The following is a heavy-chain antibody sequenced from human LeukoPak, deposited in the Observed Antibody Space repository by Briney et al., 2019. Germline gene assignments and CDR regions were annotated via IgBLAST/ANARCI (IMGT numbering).Heavy chain of an antibody. D-gene: IGHD2-2*01. Sequence: GASVKVSCKASGYTFTSYDINWVRQATGQGLEWMGWMNPNSGNTGYAQKFQGRVTMTRNTSIGTAYMELSSLRSEDTAVYYCARGMPSSTSCYGDYWGQGTLVTVSS. CDR1: GYTFTSYD. CDR2: MNPNSGNT. J-gene: IGHJ4*02. V-gene: IGHV1-8*01. CDR3: ARGMPSSTSCYGDY.